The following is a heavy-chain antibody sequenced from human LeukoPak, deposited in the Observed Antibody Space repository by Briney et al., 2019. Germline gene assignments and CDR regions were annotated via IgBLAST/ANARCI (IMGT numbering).Heavy chain of an antibody. CDR3: AREGGYWYDSSGYYSMSY. J-gene: IGHJ4*02. CDR2: ISAYNGNT. CDR1: GYTFTSYG. D-gene: IGHD3-22*01. V-gene: IGHV1-18*01. Sequence: ASVKVSCKASGYTFTSYGISWVRQAPGQGFEWMGWISAYNGNTNYAQKLQGRVTMTTDTSTSTAYMELRSLRSDDTAVYYCAREGGYWYDSSGYYSMSYWGQGTLVTVSS.